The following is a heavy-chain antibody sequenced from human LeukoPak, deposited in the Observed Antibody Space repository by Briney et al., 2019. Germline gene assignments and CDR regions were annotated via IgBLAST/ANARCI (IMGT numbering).Heavy chain of an antibody. CDR1: GFTVSSNY. CDR3: ARALGEATVTFFDY. D-gene: IGHD4-11*01. J-gene: IGHJ4*02. Sequence: GGSLRLSCAASGFTVSSNYMSWVRQAPGKGLEWVSVIYSGGSTYYADSVKGRFTISRDNSKNTLYLQMNSLRAEDTAVYYCARALGEATVTFFDYWGQGTLVTVSS. CDR2: IYSGGST. V-gene: IGHV3-66*01.